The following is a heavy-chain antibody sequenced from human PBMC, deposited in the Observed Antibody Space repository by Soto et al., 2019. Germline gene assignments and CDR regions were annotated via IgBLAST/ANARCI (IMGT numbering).Heavy chain of an antibody. CDR2: IVVGSGNT. CDR3: AAPDIVATTPYYYYYVMDV. D-gene: IGHD5-12*01. Sequence: SVKVSCKASGFTFTSSAVQWVRQARGQRLEWIGWIVVGSGNTNYAQKFQERVTITRDMSTSTAYMELSSLRSEDTAVYYCAAPDIVATTPYYYYYVMDVWGQGTTVIVSS. V-gene: IGHV1-58*01. J-gene: IGHJ6*01. CDR1: GFTFTSSA.